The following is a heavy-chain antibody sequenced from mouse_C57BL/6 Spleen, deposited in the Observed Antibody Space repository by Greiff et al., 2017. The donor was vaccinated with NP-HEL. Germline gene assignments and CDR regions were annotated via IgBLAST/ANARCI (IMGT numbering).Heavy chain of an antibody. J-gene: IGHJ2*01. CDR2: IYPGGGYT. CDR1: GYTFTNYW. CDR3: ARYYLNYFDY. Sequence: QVQLQQSGAELVRPGTSVKMSCKASGYTFTNYWIGWAKQRPGHGLEWIGDIYPGGGYTNYNEKFKGKATLTADKSSSTAYMQFSSLTSEDSAIYYCARYYLNYFDYWGQGTTLTVSS. D-gene: IGHD1-1*01. V-gene: IGHV1-63*01.